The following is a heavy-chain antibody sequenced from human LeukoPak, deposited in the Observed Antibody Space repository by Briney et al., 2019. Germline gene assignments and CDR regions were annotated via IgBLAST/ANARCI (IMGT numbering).Heavy chain of an antibody. D-gene: IGHD3-22*01. J-gene: IGHJ5*02. CDR2: IYTSGST. V-gene: IGHV4-61*02. CDR3: ARDHYYDSSGYSP. CDR1: GGSINSNTDY. Sequence: SETLSLTCTVSGGSINSNTDYWSWIRQPPGKGLEWIGRIYTSGSTNYNPSLKSRVTISVDTSKNQFSLKLSSVTAADTAVYYCARDHYYDSSGYSPWGQGTLVTVSS.